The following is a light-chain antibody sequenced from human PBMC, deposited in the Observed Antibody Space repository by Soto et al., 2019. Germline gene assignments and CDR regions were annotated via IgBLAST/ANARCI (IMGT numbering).Light chain of an antibody. CDR2: AAS. V-gene: IGKV1-9*01. Sequence: DIQLTQSPSFLSASVGDRVTITCRASEDIKTYLAWYQQKPGKAPKLLVFAASTLQNGVPSRFSGSGSGTEFTVTITSLQPEDFATYYCQQRKSYPLTFGQGTRLEIK. J-gene: IGKJ5*01. CDR3: QQRKSYPLT. CDR1: EDIKTY.